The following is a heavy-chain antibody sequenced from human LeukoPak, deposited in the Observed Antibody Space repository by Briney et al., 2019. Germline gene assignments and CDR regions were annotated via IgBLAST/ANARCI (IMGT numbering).Heavy chain of an antibody. Sequence: PGGSLRLSCAASGFTFSTHEMNWVRQAPGKGLEWVSYISIAGGGMYYADSVKGRFTISRDNAKNSLYLQMNSLRAEDTAVYYCATQGRSAKLGIWGQGTMVTVSS. J-gene: IGHJ3*02. CDR3: ATQGRSAKLGI. CDR2: ISIAGGGM. CDR1: GFTFSTHE. D-gene: IGHD3-3*01. V-gene: IGHV3-48*03.